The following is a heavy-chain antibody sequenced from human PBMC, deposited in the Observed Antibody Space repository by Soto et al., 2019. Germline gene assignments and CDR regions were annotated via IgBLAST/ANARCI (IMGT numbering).Heavy chain of an antibody. D-gene: IGHD5-12*01. CDR2: ISYDGSNK. J-gene: IGHJ4*02. V-gene: IGHV3-30-3*01. CDR1: GFTFSSYA. Sequence: QVQLVESGGGVVQPGRSLRLSCAASGFTFSSYAMHWVRQAPGKGLEWVAVISYDGSNKYYADSVKGRFTISRDNSKNPLYLQMNSLRAEDTAVYYCARGDMASPGDYWGQGTLVTVSS. CDR3: ARGDMASPGDY.